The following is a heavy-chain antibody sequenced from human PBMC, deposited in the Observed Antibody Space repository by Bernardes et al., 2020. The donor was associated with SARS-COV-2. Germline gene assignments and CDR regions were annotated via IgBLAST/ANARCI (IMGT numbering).Heavy chain of an antibody. Sequence: ASMKVSCKASGYTFTSYDINWVRQATGQGLEWMGWMNPNSGNTGYAQKFQGRVTMTRNTSISTAYMELSSLRSEDTAVYYCARRDGYQLLFDYYYYGMDVWGQGTTVTVSS. CDR1: GYTFTSYD. D-gene: IGHD2-2*01. CDR3: ARRDGYQLLFDYYYYGMDV. V-gene: IGHV1-8*01. J-gene: IGHJ6*02. CDR2: MNPNSGNT.